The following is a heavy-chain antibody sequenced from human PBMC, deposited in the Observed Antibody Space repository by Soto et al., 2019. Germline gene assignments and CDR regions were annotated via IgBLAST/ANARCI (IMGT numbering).Heavy chain of an antibody. CDR1: GGSISSSSYF. J-gene: IGHJ4*02. CDR2: MHYRGST. V-gene: IGHV4-39*01. CDR3: ARGIGYYFDS. D-gene: IGHD5-12*01. Sequence: LSLTCTVSGGSISSSSYFWGWIRQPPGKGLEWIGNMHYRGSTYYNASLKGRVTISVDTSKNQFSLKLSSVTAADSAVYSCARGIGYYFDSWGQGTLVTVSS.